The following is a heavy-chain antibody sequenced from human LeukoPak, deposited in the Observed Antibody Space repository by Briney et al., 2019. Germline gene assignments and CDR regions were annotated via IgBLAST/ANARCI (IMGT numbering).Heavy chain of an antibody. CDR3: ARDRATRDGYNQAFYGMDV. V-gene: IGHV1-69*04. J-gene: IGHJ6*02. Sequence: SVKVSCKASGGTFSSYAISWVRQAPGQGLEWMGRIIPIFGIANYAQKFQGRVTITADKSTSTAYMELSSLRSEDTAVYYCARDRATRDGYNQAFYGMDVWGQGTTVTVSS. CDR1: GGTFSSYA. CDR2: IIPIFGIA. D-gene: IGHD5-24*01.